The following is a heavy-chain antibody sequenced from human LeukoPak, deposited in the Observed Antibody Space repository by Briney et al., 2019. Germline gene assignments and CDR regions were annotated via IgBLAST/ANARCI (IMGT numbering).Heavy chain of an antibody. CDR1: GGSISSGSYY. V-gene: IGHV4-61*02. D-gene: IGHD4-17*01. J-gene: IGHJ4*02. CDR3: ASRTVTTYYYFDY. CDR2: IYTSGST. Sequence: SETLSLTCTVSGGSISSGSYYWSWIRQPAGKGLEWIGRIYTSGSTNYNPSLKSRVTISVDTSKNQFSLKLSSVTAADTAVYYCASRTVTTYYYFDYWGQGTLVTVCS.